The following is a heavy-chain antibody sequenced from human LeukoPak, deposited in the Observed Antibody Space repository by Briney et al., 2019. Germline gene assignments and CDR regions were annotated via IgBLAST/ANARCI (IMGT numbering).Heavy chain of an antibody. D-gene: IGHD3-22*01. CDR2: VSYDGRIN. J-gene: IGHJ4*02. CDR3: AKHYYYDSSGYPYYFDY. CDR1: GFTFSSHA. V-gene: IGHV3-30-3*02. Sequence: GGSLRLSCAASGFTFSSHAMHWVRQAPGKGLEWVAFVSYDGRINSYADFVKGRFTISRDNSKNTLYLQMNTLRAEDTAVYYCAKHYYYDSSGYPYYFDYWGQGTLVTVSS.